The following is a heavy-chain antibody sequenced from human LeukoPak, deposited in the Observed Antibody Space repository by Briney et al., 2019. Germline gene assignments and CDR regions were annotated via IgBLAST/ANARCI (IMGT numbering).Heavy chain of an antibody. Sequence: GGSLRLSCAASGFTLDDYAMHWVRQAPGKGPEWVSGISWNSDTIGYADSVKGRFTISRDNAKNSLYLQMNSLRAEDTALYYCAKDRGLCSGGSCYTFNYWGQGTLVTVSS. V-gene: IGHV3-9*01. CDR1: GFTLDDYA. J-gene: IGHJ4*02. CDR2: ISWNSDTI. D-gene: IGHD2-15*01. CDR3: AKDRGLCSGGSCYTFNY.